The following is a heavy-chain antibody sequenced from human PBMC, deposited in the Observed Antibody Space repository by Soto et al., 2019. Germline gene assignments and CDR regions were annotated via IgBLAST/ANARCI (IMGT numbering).Heavy chain of an antibody. Sequence: LSLTCTVSGGSISSYYWSWIRQPPGQGLEWIGYIYYSGTTNYNPSLKSRVTISVDTSKNHFSLKLSSVTAADTAVYYCARRFRSGYYYYFHYCGQGTLVTVS. CDR3: ARRFRSGYYYYFHY. CDR1: GGSISSYY. V-gene: IGHV4-59*01. CDR2: IYYSGTT. D-gene: IGHD3-22*01. J-gene: IGHJ4*02.